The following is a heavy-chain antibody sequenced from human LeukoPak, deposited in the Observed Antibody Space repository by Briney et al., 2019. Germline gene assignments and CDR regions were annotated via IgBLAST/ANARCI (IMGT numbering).Heavy chain of an antibody. J-gene: IGHJ6*02. V-gene: IGHV3-9*01. Sequence: GGSLRLSCAASGFTFDDYAMHWVRQAPGKGLEWVSGISWNSANIGYVDSVKGRFTISRDNAKNSLYLQMNSLGAEDTALYYCAKDIEPSIAVTGRDGMDVWGQGTTVIVSS. CDR2: ISWNSANI. CDR1: GFTFDDYA. D-gene: IGHD6-19*01. CDR3: AKDIEPSIAVTGRDGMDV.